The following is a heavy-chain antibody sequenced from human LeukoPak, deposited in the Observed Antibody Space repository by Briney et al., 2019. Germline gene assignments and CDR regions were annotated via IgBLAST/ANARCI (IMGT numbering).Heavy chain of an antibody. CDR3: ARGLMVRGATYFDY. J-gene: IGHJ4*02. D-gene: IGHD3-10*01. Sequence: SETLSLTCAVYGGSFGGYYWSWIRQPPGKGLEWIGEINHSGSTNYNPSLKSRVTISVDTSKNQFSLKLSSVTAADTAVYYCARGLMVRGATYFDYWGQGTLVTVSS. CDR1: GGSFGGYY. V-gene: IGHV4-34*01. CDR2: INHSGST.